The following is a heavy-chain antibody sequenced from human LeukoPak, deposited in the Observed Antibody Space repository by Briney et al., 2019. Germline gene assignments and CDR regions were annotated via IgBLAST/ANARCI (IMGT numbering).Heavy chain of an antibody. D-gene: IGHD4-17*01. J-gene: IGHJ4*02. Sequence: SETLSLTCAVSGGSFSGYYWSWIRQPPGKGLEWIGEINHSGSTNYNPSLKSRVTISVDTSKNQFSLKLSSVTAADTAVYYCAREVGVYGDNYWGQGTLVTVSS. V-gene: IGHV4-34*01. CDR2: INHSGST. CDR3: AREVGVYGDNY. CDR1: GGSFSGYY.